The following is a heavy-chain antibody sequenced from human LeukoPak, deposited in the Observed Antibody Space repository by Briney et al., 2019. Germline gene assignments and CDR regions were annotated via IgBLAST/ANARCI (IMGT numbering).Heavy chain of an antibody. J-gene: IGHJ5*02. CDR2: IYYSGTT. CDR3: ARRKGYVGWFDP. V-gene: IGHV4-59*01. Sequence: SETLSLTCTVSGGSISSYYWSWIRQPPGKGLEWIGYIYYSGTTNYNPSLKSRVTISVDTSKNQFSLKLSSVTAADTAVYYCARRKGYVGWFDPWGQGTLVTVSS. CDR1: GGSISSYY. D-gene: IGHD1-1*01.